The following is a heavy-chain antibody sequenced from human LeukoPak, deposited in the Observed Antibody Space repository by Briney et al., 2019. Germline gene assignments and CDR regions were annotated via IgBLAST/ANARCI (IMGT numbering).Heavy chain of an antibody. D-gene: IGHD6-19*01. CDR3: AGAVAAYYYYYGMDV. CDR2: MYQGGST. V-gene: IGHV4-4*02. CDR1: GGSISSSNW. J-gene: IGHJ6*02. Sequence: SETLSLTCAVSGGSISSSNWWSWVRQPPGQGLEWIGDMYQGGSTSYNPSLKSRVTMSVDKSKNQFSLKLSSVTAAGTAVYYCAGAVAAYYYYYGMDVWGQGTTVTVS.